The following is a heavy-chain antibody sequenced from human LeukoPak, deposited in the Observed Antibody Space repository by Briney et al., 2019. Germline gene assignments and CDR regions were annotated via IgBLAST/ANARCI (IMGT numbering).Heavy chain of an antibody. Sequence: SETLSLTCTVSGGSISSYYWSWIRQPPGKGLEWIGYICTSGSTNYNPSLKSRVTISVDTSKNQFSLKLSSVTAADTAVYYCARLTSISYFDYWGQGTLVTVSS. CDR3: ARLTSISYFDY. D-gene: IGHD2/OR15-2a*01. J-gene: IGHJ4*02. V-gene: IGHV4-4*09. CDR2: ICTSGST. CDR1: GGSISSYY.